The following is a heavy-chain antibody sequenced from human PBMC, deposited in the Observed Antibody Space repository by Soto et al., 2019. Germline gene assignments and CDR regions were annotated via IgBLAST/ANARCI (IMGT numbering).Heavy chain of an antibody. CDR2: TIPVFNTA. CDR3: ARGVYGSGNYYTGPSAFDI. Sequence: QVQLEQSGAEVKKPGSSVKISCKASGGTLSDHGVSWLRQAPGQGLEWVGGTIPVFNTAKYAPKIQGGVTIAADKSTNIASMELGSLRYDDTAFYSCARGVYGSGNYYTGPSAFDIWGQGTLVIVSS. CDR1: GGTLSDHG. D-gene: IGHD3-10*01. V-gene: IGHV1-69*06. J-gene: IGHJ3*02.